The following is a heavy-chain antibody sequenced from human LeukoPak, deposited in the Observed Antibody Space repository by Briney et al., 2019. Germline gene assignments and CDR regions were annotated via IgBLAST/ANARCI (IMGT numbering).Heavy chain of an antibody. CDR1: GGSISSYY. Sequence: SETLSLTCTVSGGSISSYYWSWIRQPPGKGLEWIGYFYYSGSTNYNPSLKSRVTISVDTSKNQFSLKLSSVTAADTAVYYCARVVSRYFYFDYWGQGTLVTVSS. D-gene: IGHD2-8*01. J-gene: IGHJ4*02. CDR3: ARVVSRYFYFDY. V-gene: IGHV4-59*01. CDR2: FYYSGST.